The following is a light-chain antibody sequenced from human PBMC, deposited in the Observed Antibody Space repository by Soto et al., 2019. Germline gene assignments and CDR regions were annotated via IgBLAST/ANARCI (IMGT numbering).Light chain of an antibody. CDR3: AAWDDSLSGYG. Sequence: QSALTQPPSASETPGQRVSISCSGSGSNIGSNTVHWYQQLPGTAPKPLMYNNNQRPSGVPDRFSGSKSGTSASLAISGLQSEDEADYYCAAWDDSLSGYGFGTGTKVTVL. V-gene: IGLV1-44*01. CDR1: GSNIGSNT. CDR2: NNN. J-gene: IGLJ1*01.